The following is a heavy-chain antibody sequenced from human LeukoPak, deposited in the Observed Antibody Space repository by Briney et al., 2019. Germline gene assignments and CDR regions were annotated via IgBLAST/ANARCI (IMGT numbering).Heavy chain of an antibody. CDR2: IYYSGTT. Sequence: SETLSLTCTVSGGSISSYYWSWIRQPPGKGLEWIGYIYYSGTTNYNPSLKSRVTISVDTSKNQFSLKLTSVTAADTAVYYCARDTVPGDSFDIWGQGTMVTVSS. V-gene: IGHV4-59*12. CDR1: GGSISSYY. J-gene: IGHJ3*02. CDR3: ARDTVPGDSFDI.